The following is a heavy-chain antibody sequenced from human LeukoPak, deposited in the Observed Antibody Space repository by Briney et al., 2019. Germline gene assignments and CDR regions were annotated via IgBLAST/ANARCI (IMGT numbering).Heavy chain of an antibody. CDR3: ARTDYYDSSGYYGDAFDI. CDR2: IYYSGST. V-gene: IGHV4-59*01. CDR1: GGSISNYY. D-gene: IGHD3-22*01. J-gene: IGHJ3*02. Sequence: SETLSLTCTVSGGSISNYYWSWIRQPPGKGLEWIGYIYYSGSTNYNPSLKSRVTISVDTSKNQFSLKLSSVTAADTAVYYCARTDYYDSSGYYGDAFDIWGQGTMVTVSS.